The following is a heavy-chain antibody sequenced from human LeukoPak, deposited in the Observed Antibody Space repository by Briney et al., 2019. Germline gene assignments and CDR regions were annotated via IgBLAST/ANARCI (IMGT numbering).Heavy chain of an antibody. CDR1: GGSISSYY. CDR2: IYYSGST. Sequence: PSETLSLTSTVSGGSISSYYWSWIRQPPGKGLEWIGYIYYSGSTNYNPSLKSRVTISVDTSKNQFSLKLSSVTAADTAVYYCARGRPEGYYYDSSGYYNDWGQGTLVTVSS. CDR3: ARGRPEGYYYDSSGYYND. V-gene: IGHV4-59*01. D-gene: IGHD3-22*01. J-gene: IGHJ4*02.